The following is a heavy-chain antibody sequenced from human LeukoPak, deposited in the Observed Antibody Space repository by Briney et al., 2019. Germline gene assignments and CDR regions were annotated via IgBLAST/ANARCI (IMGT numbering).Heavy chain of an antibody. CDR3: ARGGERCSSSSCYPDY. D-gene: IGHD2-15*01. CDR1: GFTFSSNW. CDR2: INEDGSTT. V-gene: IGHV3-74*01. J-gene: IGHJ4*02. Sequence: GGSLRLSCAASGFTFSSNWMHWVRQAPGKGLVWVSRINEDGSTTNYADSVKGRSTIFRDNAKNTLYLQMNSLRAEDTAVYYCARGGERCSSSSCYPDYWGQGTLVTVSS.